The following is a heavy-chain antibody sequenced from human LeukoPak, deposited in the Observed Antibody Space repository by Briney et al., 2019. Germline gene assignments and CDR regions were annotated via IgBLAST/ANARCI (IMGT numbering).Heavy chain of an antibody. CDR2: IYYSGST. CDR3: ARLGPFDY. CDR1: GGSISSGGYS. Sequence: SETLSLTCAVSGGSISSGGYSWSWIRQPPGKGLEWIGYIYYSGSTYYNPSLKSRVTISVDTSKNQFSLKLSSVTAADTAVYYCARLGPFDYWGQGTLVTVSS. J-gene: IGHJ4*02. V-gene: IGHV4-30-4*07.